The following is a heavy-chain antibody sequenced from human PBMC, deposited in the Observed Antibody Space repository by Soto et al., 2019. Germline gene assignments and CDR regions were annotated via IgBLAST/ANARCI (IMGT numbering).Heavy chain of an antibody. CDR1: GYTFSNYA. J-gene: IGHJ6*02. CDR2: ISSYNSNNGDT. D-gene: IGHD2-15*01. V-gene: IGHV1-18*04. Sequence: AAVKVSCKTSGYTFSNYAISWVRQAPGQGLEGMGWISSYNSNNGDTKSADMLQGTVTVTIDTSATTAYKELGSLSSDDTAVYYGARAARERGEVGYFGMDVWGQGTTVTVSS. CDR3: ARAARERGEVGYFGMDV.